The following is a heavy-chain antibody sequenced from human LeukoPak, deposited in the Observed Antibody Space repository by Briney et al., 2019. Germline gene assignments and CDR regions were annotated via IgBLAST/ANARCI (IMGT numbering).Heavy chain of an antibody. V-gene: IGHV1-46*01. CDR1: GYTFTSYY. CDR2: INPSGGST. Sequence: ASVKVSCKASGYTFTSYYMHWVRQAPGQGLEWMGIINPSGGSTSYAQKFQGRVTMTRDTSTSTVYMELSSLRSEDTAVYYCARAPISEMATNDFDYWSQGTLVTVSS. D-gene: IGHD5-24*01. J-gene: IGHJ4*02. CDR3: ARAPISEMATNDFDY.